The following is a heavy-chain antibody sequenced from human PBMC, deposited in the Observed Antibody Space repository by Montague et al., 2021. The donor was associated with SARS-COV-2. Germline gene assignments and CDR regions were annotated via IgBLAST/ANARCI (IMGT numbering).Heavy chain of an antibody. CDR3: AKLYSYGPDFDY. D-gene: IGHD5-18*01. CDR2: IYSGGSST. Sequence: SLRLSCAASGSTFSSYAMSWVRQAPGKGLEWVSVIYSGGSSTYYADSVKGRFTISRDNSKNTLYLQMNSLRAEDTAVYYCAKLYSYGPDFDYWGQGTLVTASS. V-gene: IGHV3-23*03. CDR1: GSTFSSYA. J-gene: IGHJ4*02.